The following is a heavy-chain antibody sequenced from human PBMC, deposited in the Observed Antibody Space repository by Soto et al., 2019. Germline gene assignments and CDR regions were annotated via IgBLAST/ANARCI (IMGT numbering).Heavy chain of an antibody. CDR2: IYWDDDR. D-gene: IGHD3-10*01. J-gene: IGHJ4*02. CDR3: ARSLWFGELL. Sequence: QITLKESSPTLVKPTQTLTLTCSFSGFSLSTRGVGVGWIRQPPGKALEWLALIYWDDDRRYSPSLKSRLTITQDTSKNQVVLTMTNMDPVDTATYYCARSLWFGELLWGQGTLVTVSS. V-gene: IGHV2-5*02. CDR1: GFSLSTRGVG.